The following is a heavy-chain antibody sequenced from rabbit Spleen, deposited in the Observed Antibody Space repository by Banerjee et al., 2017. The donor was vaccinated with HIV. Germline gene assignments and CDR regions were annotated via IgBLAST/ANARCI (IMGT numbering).Heavy chain of an antibody. CDR1: GFDFSNYY. CDR3: ARLGAGSDYWLHEYYFNL. D-gene: IGHD8-1*01. Sequence: QLKESEGGLVQPGGSLTLSCKASGFDFSNYYMSWVRQAPGKGLEWIGYIDPVFGSTYYASWVNGRFTISSHNAQNTLYLRLNSLTAADTATYFCARLGAGSDYWLHEYYFNLWGQGTLVTVS. CDR2: IDPVFGST. V-gene: IGHV1S7*01. J-gene: IGHJ4*01.